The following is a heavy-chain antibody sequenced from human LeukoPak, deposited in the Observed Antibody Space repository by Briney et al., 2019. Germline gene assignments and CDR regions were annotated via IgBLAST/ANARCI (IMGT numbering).Heavy chain of an antibody. D-gene: IGHD2-21*02. CDR2: IYYSGST. J-gene: IGHJ4*02. Sequence: SETLSLTCTVSGGSISSYYWSWIRQPPGKGLEWIGYIYYSGSTYYNPSLKSRVTISVDTSKNQFSLKLSSVTAADTAVYYCARVSGDFYYFDYWGQGTLVTVSS. CDR3: ARVSGDFYYFDY. CDR1: GGSISSYY. V-gene: IGHV4-30-4*01.